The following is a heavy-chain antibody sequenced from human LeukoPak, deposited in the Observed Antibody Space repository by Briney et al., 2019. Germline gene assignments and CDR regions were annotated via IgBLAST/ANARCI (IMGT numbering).Heavy chain of an antibody. J-gene: IGHJ4*02. V-gene: IGHV3-20*04. CDR2: INWNGGST. CDR1: GFTFDNYG. CDR3: ARVGIYGDYNRYFDY. D-gene: IGHD4-17*01. Sequence: GGSLRLSCAASGFTFDNYGLSWVRQAPGKGLEWVSGINWNGGSTGHADSVKGRFTISRDNAKNSLYLQMNSLRAEDTALYYCARVGIYGDYNRYFDYWGQGTLVTVSS.